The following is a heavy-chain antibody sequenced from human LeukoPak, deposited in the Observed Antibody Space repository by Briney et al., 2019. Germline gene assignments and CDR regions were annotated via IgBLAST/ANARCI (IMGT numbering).Heavy chain of an antibody. V-gene: IGHV3-74*01. CDR3: ARVGVGATTLDY. J-gene: IGHJ4*02. D-gene: IGHD1-26*01. Sequence: GGSLRLSCAASGFIFTDYWMHWVRQGPGKELMWVARISGDGRATTYADSVKGRFTISRDNAENSLHLQMSSLRAEDTAVYYCARVGVGATTLDYWGQGTLVTVSS. CDR1: GFIFTDYW. CDR2: ISGDGRAT.